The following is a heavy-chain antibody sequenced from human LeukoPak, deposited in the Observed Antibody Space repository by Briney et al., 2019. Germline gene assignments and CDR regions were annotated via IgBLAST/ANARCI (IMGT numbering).Heavy chain of an antibody. V-gene: IGHV3-33*01. CDR3: ARGSFSSLPGPHHGMDV. CDR2: IWYDGSNK. J-gene: IGHJ6*02. Sequence: GGSLRLSCAASAFPFSNHGMHWVRQAPGKGLEWVAVIWYDGSNKYYADSVKGRFTVSRDNSKNTVYLQMNSLRDEDTAVYYCARGSFSSLPGPHHGMDVWGQGTTATVSS. D-gene: IGHD6-13*01. CDR1: AFPFSNHG.